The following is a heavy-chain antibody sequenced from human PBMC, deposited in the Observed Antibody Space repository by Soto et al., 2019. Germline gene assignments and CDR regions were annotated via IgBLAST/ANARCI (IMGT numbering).Heavy chain of an antibody. CDR1: GGTFSSYA. V-gene: IGHV1-69*06. D-gene: IGHD2-15*01. J-gene: IGHJ6*02. CDR3: ARDDRYCSGGSCSPRGYYYYGMDV. Sequence: QVQLVQSGAEVKKPGSSVKVSCKASGGTFSSYAISWVRQAPGQGLEWMGGIIPIFGTANYAPKFQGRATITADKSTSTAYMELSSLRSEDTAVYYCARDDRYCSGGSCSPRGYYYYGMDVWGQGTTVTVSS. CDR2: IIPIFGTA.